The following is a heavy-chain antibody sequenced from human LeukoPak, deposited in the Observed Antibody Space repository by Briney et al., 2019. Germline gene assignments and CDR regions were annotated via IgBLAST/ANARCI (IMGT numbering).Heavy chain of an antibody. V-gene: IGHV3-11*01. D-gene: IGHD2-8*01. CDR3: ALGTINKDYYFGMDV. CDR1: GFTFSDYY. Sequence: GGSLRLSCAASGFTFSDYYMTWIRQAPGKGLEWLSYISNSGSTVFYADSVMGRFTVSRDNAKRSLYLQIKSLRDDDTAVYHCALGTINKDYYFGMDVWGQGTTVTVSS. CDR2: ISNSGSTV. J-gene: IGHJ6*02.